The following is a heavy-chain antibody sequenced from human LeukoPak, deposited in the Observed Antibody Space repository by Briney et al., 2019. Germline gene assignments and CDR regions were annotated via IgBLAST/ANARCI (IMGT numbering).Heavy chain of an antibody. CDR1: GFTFSSYE. CDR3: ARGSGNYFDY. D-gene: IGHD6-19*01. J-gene: IGHJ4*02. CDR2: ISSSGSTI. Sequence: PGGSLRLSCAASGFTFSSYEMNWVRQAPGKGLEWVSYISSSGSTIYYADSVKGRFTISRDNAKNSLYLQMHSLRAEDTAVYYCARGSGNYFDYWGQGTLVTVSS. V-gene: IGHV3-48*03.